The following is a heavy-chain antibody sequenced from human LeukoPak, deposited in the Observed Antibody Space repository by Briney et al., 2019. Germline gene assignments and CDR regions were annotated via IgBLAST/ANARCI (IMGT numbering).Heavy chain of an antibody. CDR3: ARLAVGNDA. V-gene: IGHV1-2*02. CDR1: GYTFIDYY. D-gene: IGHD6-19*01. Sequence: ASVTVSCKASGYTFIDYYMHWVRQAPGQAPGQGLEWMGWIHPNSRGTNYAQKFQGRVTMTRDTSISTAYMELSRLSSDDTAVYYCARLAVGNDAWGQGTLVTVSS. CDR2: IHPNSRGT. J-gene: IGHJ4*02.